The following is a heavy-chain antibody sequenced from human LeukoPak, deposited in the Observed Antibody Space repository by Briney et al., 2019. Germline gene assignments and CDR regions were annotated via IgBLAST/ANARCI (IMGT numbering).Heavy chain of an antibody. CDR2: IYHSGNT. CDR3: ARAFAPRWSGYYSDY. Sequence: SETLSLTCTVSGYSISSGYYWGWIRQPPGKGLEWIGSIYHSGNTYYSPSLKSRVTISVDTSKNQFSLKLSSVTAADTAVYYCARAFAPRWSGYYSDYWGQGTLVTVSS. CDR1: GYSISSGYY. V-gene: IGHV4-38-2*02. J-gene: IGHJ4*02. D-gene: IGHD3-3*01.